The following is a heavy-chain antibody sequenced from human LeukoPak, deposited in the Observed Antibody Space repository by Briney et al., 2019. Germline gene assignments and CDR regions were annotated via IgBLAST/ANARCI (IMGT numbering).Heavy chain of an antibody. CDR1: GFTFSSSA. V-gene: IGHV3-64D*06. D-gene: IGHD6-13*01. Sequence: GGSLRLSCSASGFTFSSSAMHWVRQAPGKGLEYVSAISSNGGSTYYADSVKGRFTISRYNSKITLYLQMSSLRAEDTAVYYCVKGRDTDSLCWYGTWGQGTLVTVSS. CDR3: VKGRDTDSLCWYGT. J-gene: IGHJ4*02. CDR2: ISSNGGST.